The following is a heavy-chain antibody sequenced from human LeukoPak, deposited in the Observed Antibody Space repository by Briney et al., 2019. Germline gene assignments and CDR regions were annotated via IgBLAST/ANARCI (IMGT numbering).Heavy chain of an antibody. CDR1: GFTFSRYL. D-gene: IGHD3-22*01. V-gene: IGHV3-64D*06. Sequence: GGSLRLSCSASGFTFSRYLMHWVRQAPGKGLEYVSAISANGGSTYYADSVKGRFTISRDNSKNTLYLQMSSLRTEDTAVYYCVKDANYYDSSGYYDYWGQGTLVTVSS. J-gene: IGHJ4*02. CDR2: ISANGGST. CDR3: VKDANYYDSSGYYDY.